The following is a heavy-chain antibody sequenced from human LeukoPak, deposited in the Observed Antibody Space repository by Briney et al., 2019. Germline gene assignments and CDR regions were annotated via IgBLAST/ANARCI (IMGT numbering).Heavy chain of an antibody. J-gene: IGHJ6*03. CDR3: ARHSSKYYDILTGYYNGYYYYMDV. CDR2: IYHSGST. Sequence: PSETLSLTCAVSGYSISSGYYWGWIRQPPGKGLEWIGSIYHSGSTYYNPSLKSRVTISVDTSKNQFSLKLSSVTAADTAVYYYARHSSKYYDILTGYYNGYYYYMDVWGKGTTVTVSS. CDR1: GYSISSGYY. D-gene: IGHD3-9*01. V-gene: IGHV4-38-2*01.